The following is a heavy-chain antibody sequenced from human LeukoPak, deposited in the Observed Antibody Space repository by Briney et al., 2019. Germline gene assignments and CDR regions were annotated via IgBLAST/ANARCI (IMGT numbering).Heavy chain of an antibody. CDR3: TIRKAAAGIDSDY. CDR2: IRSKANSYAT. D-gene: IGHD6-13*01. V-gene: IGHV3-73*01. J-gene: IGHJ4*02. CDR1: GFTFSGSA. Sequence: VGSLRLSCAASGFTFSGSAMHWVRQASGKGLEWVGRIRSKANSYATAYAASVKGRFTIPRDDSKNTAYLQMNSLKTEDTAVYYCTIRKAAAGIDSDYWGQGTPVTVSS.